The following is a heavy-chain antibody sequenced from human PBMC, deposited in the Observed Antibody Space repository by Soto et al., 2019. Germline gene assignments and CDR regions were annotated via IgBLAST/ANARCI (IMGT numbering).Heavy chain of an antibody. CDR2: LTSTGGT. V-gene: IGHV3-23*01. Sequence: EVPLLESGGGLVQPGGSLRLSCAASGFIFNSYAMSWVRQAPGKGLEWVSTLTSTGGTYYADSVKGRFPISRDNSKNTLYLQMNNLRAEDTAVYYCAKDGDLYSGYFDYWGQGTLVTVSS. CDR3: AKDGDLYSGYFDY. CDR1: GFIFNSYA. J-gene: IGHJ4*02. D-gene: IGHD3-10*01.